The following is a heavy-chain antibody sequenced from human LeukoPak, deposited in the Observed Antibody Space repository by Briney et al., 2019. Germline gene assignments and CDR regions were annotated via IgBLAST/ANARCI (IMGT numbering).Heavy chain of an antibody. Sequence: GGSLRLSCAASGFTFSSYAMHWVRQAPGKGLEWVAVISDDGSNKYYADSVKGRFTISRDNSKSTVYLQMNSLRAEDTAVYYCSKDLTSDFGGDLDPWGQGTLVTVSS. J-gene: IGHJ5*02. V-gene: IGHV3-30-3*01. CDR3: SKDLTSDFGGDLDP. CDR2: ISDDGSNK. D-gene: IGHD3-10*01. CDR1: GFTFSSYA.